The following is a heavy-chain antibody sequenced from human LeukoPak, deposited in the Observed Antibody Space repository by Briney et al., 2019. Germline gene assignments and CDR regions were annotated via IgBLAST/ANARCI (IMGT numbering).Heavy chain of an antibody. D-gene: IGHD1-26*01. CDR3: AKDRTVGASYWYFDL. Sequence: GSLRLSFLASGVTLSNYSMSWARQAPGKGLEWVSGINYSGSGGNTYYANSVKGRFTISRDSSRNTLFLHMNTLRAEDTAIYYCAKDRTVGASYWYFDLWGRGTLVTVSS. CDR1: GVTLSNYS. V-gene: IGHV3-23*01. CDR2: INYSGSGGNT. J-gene: IGHJ2*01.